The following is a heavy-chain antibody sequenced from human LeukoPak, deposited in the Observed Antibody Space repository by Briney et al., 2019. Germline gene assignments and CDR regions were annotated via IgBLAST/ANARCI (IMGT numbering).Heavy chain of an antibody. CDR3: VREGKYGSGNNWFDP. D-gene: IGHD3-10*01. Sequence: PSETLSLTCAVYGGSFSGYYWSWIRQPPGKGLEWIGEINHSGSTNYNPSLKSRVTISVDTSKNQFSLKLSSVTAADTAVYYCVREGKYGSGNNWFDPWAREPWSPSPQ. J-gene: IGHJ5*02. CDR2: INHSGST. CDR1: GGSFSGYY. V-gene: IGHV4-34*01.